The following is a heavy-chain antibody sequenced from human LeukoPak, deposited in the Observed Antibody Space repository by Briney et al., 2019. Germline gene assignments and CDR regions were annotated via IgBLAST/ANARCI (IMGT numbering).Heavy chain of an antibody. Sequence: SVKVSCKASGFTFTNSAMQWVRQARGQRLEWIGWIVVGSGNTNYAQKFQERITITRDMSTGTAYMELSSLRSEDTAVYYCAAGNHYDTSDYYSSYWYFDLWGRGTLVTVSS. CDR3: AAGNHYDTSDYYSSYWYFDL. CDR2: IVVGSGNT. D-gene: IGHD3-22*01. J-gene: IGHJ2*01. CDR1: GFTFTNSA. V-gene: IGHV1-58*02.